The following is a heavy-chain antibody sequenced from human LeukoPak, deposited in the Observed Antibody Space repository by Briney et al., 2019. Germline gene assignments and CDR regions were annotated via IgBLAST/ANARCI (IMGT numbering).Heavy chain of an antibody. Sequence: GGSLRLSCAVSGFTVSSSFMRWVRQAPGKGPEWVSVIYTSGITYYADSVRGRFTISRDTSKNTLYLQMDSLTAEDTAVYYCAREDAGGTYSFDYWGQGTLVTVSS. J-gene: IGHJ4*02. V-gene: IGHV3-66*01. CDR2: IYTSGIT. CDR3: AREDAGGTYSFDY. CDR1: GFTVSSSF. D-gene: IGHD1-26*01.